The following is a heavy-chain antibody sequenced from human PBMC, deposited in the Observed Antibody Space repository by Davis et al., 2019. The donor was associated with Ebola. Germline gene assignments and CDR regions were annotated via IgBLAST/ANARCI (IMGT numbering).Heavy chain of an antibody. V-gene: IGHV4-34*01. Sequence: MPSETLSLTCAVYGGSFSGYYWSWIRQPPGKGLEWIGEINHSGSTNYNPSLKSRVTISVDTSKNQFSLKLSSVTAADTAVYYCASRVPPPDIYGMDVWGKGTTVTVSS. CDR2: INHSGST. CDR3: ASRVPPPDIYGMDV. J-gene: IGHJ6*04. CDR1: GGSFSGYY. D-gene: IGHD3-9*01.